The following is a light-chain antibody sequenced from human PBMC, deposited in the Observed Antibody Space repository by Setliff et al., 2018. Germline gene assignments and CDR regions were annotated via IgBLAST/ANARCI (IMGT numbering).Light chain of an antibody. Sequence: QSVLTQPPSVSGAPGRRVPISCTGSSSNLGAGFSVHWYQQLPRAAPKLLISGDNNRPSGVPDRFSGSKSGTSASLVISGLQAEDEADYYCSSYTSLSTRVFGTGTKVTVL. CDR2: GDN. J-gene: IGLJ1*01. V-gene: IGLV1-40*01. CDR1: SSNLGAGFS. CDR3: SSYTSLSTRV.